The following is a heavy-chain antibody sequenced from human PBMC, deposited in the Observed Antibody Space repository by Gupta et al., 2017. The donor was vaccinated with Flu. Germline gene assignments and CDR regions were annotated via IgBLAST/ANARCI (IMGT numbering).Heavy chain of an antibody. CDR3: ARGGVDHLLLDVHWFDP. V-gene: IGHV2-26*01. CDR1: GFSLSNARMG. D-gene: IGHD2-2*01. CDR2: IFSNDEK. J-gene: IGHJ5*02. Sequence: QVTLKESGPVLVKPTETLTLTCTVSGFSLSNARMGVSWIRQPPGKALEWLAHIFSNDEKAYSTSLKSRLTISRDTSKSQVVLIMTNLDPADTATYYCARGGVDHLLLDVHWFDPWGQGTLVTVSS.